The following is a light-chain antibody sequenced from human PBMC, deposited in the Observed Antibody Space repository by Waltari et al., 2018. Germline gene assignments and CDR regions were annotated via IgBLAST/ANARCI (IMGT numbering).Light chain of an antibody. J-gene: IGLJ7*01. CDR1: HSNIGNNY. V-gene: IGLV1-51*02. Sequence: QSVLTQPPSVSAAPGQRVTISCSGGHSNIGNNYVSWYRQFPGTAPKLLIYEDRERPSGVPGRFPGSKSGTSATLDITGLQAGDEADYYCGTWDSSLSGAVFGGGTHLTVL. CDR3: GTWDSSLSGAV. CDR2: EDR.